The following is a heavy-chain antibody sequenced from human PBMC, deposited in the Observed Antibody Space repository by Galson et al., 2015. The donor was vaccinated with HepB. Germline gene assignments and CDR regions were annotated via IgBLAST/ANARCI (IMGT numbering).Heavy chain of an antibody. CDR3: TTGCSSTSCARRGGTGLYYYYYMDV. Sequence: SLRLSCAASGFTFSNARMNWVRQAPGKGLEWVGRIKSKTDGGTTDYAVTVQVRITISRDDSKNTLYLQMNSLKTEDTAVYYCTTGCSSTSCARRGGTGLYYYYYMDVWGKGTTVTVSS. CDR2: IKSKTDGGTT. V-gene: IGHV3-15*07. J-gene: IGHJ6*03. CDR1: GFTFSNAR. D-gene: IGHD2-2*01.